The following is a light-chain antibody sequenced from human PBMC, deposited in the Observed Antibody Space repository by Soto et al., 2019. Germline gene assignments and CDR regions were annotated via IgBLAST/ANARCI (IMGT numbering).Light chain of an antibody. V-gene: IGKV3-20*01. CDR2: GTS. CDR3: HQYGVSPVT. Sequence: EIVLTQSPGPLSLSPGERATLSCRASQGVDNSLAWYQKKPVQAPRLLIYGTSSRATGIPDRFSGSGYGTDSTLSISRLEPDDFAVYYCHQYGVSPVTFGQGTTVEIK. J-gene: IGKJ1*01. CDR1: QGVDNS.